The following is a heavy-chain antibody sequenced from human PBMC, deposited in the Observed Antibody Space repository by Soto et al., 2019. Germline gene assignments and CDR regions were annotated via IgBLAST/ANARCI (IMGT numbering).Heavy chain of an antibody. Sequence: SETLSLTCTVSGGSISSGGYYWSWIRQHPGKGLEWIGYIYYSGSTYYNPSLKSRVTISVDTSKNQFSLKLSSVTAADTAVYYCATVPPSIFGVVTPKYFDYWGQGTLVTVSP. CDR3: ATVPPSIFGVVTPKYFDY. CDR2: IYYSGST. D-gene: IGHD3-3*01. J-gene: IGHJ4*02. CDR1: GGSISSGGYY. V-gene: IGHV4-31*02.